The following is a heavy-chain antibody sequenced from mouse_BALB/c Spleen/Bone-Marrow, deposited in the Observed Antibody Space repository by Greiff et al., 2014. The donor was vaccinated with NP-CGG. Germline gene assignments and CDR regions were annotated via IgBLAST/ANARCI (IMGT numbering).Heavy chain of an antibody. V-gene: IGHV3-1*02. CDR3: ARFAGTPYTMDY. CDR2: IHYSGIT. CDR1: GYSITSGYS. J-gene: IGHJ4*01. Sequence: VQLQQSGPDLVKPSQSLSLTCTVTGYSITSGYSWHWIRQFPGNKLEWMRYIHYSGITVYNPSLRSRISIARDTSKSQFFLQLNSVTTEDTATYYCARFAGTPYTMDYWGQGTSVTVSS. D-gene: IGHD4-1*01.